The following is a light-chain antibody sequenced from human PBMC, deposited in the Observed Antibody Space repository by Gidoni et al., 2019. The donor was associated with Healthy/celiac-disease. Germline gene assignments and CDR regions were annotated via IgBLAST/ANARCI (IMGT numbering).Light chain of an antibody. V-gene: IGLV3-1*01. J-gene: IGLJ2*01. Sequence: SYELTQPPSVSVSPGQTASITCSGEKLGDKYACWYQQKPGQSPVLVIYQDSKRPSGIPERFSGSNSGNTATLTIGGTQAMDEADYYCQAWDSSTDVVFGGGTKLTVL. CDR3: QAWDSSTDVV. CDR2: QDS. CDR1: KLGDKY.